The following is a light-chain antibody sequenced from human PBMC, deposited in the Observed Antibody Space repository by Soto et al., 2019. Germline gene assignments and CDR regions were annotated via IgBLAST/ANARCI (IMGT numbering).Light chain of an antibody. J-gene: IGKJ5*01. CDR2: AAS. CDR3: QHSYSTQIT. V-gene: IGKV1-39*01. CDR1: QSISSY. Sequence: DIQMTQSPSSLSASVGDRVTITCRASQSISSYLNWYQQKPGKAPKLLIYAASSLQSGVPSRFSGSGYGTDFTLTISSLQPEDCATYYCQHSYSTQITFGQGPRLEIK.